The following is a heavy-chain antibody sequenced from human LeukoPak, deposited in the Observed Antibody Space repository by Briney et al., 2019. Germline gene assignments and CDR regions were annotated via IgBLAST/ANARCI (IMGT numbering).Heavy chain of an antibody. V-gene: IGHV4-34*01. J-gene: IGHJ4*02. Sequence: SETLSLACAVYGGSFSGYYWSWIRQPPGKGLEWIGEINHSGSTNYNPSLKSRVTISVDTSKNQFSLKLSSVTAADTAVYYCARDTYCGWYRSPRKTGFFDYWGQGTLVTVSS. CDR2: INHSGST. CDR3: ARDTYCGWYRSPRKTGFFDY. D-gene: IGHD6-19*01. CDR1: GGSFSGYY.